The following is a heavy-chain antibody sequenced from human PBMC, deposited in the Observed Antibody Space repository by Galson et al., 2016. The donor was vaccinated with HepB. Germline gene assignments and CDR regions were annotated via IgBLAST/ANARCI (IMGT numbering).Heavy chain of an antibody. D-gene: IGHD2-15*01. CDR3: ATVVVVAAHPDY. CDR2: ISGSGSNT. J-gene: IGHJ4*02. Sequence: SLRLSCAASGFTFSSYAMNWVRQAPGKGLEWVSAISGSGSNTYYADSVKGRFTISRDNSKNTLYLQMNSLRAEDTAVYYCATVVVVAAHPDYWGQGTLVTVSS. V-gene: IGHV3-23*01. CDR1: GFTFSSYA.